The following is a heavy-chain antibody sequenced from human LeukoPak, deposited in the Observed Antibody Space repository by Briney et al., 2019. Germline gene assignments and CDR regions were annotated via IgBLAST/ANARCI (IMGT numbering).Heavy chain of an antibody. CDR1: GGSISSGDYY. CDR3: ARSRITMVRGVIYYYYGMDV. Sequence: SQTLSLTCTVSGGSISSGDYYWSWIRQPPGKGLEWIGYIYYSGSTYYNPSLKSRVTISVDTSKNQFSLKLSFVTAADTAVYYCARSRITMVRGVIYYYYGMDVWGQGTTVTVSS. J-gene: IGHJ6*02. V-gene: IGHV4-30-4*01. D-gene: IGHD3-10*01. CDR2: IYYSGST.